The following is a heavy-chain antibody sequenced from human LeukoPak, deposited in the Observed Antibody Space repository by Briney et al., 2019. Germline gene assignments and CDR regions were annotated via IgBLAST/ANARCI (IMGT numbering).Heavy chain of an antibody. CDR2: ISSSGNYI. V-gene: IGHV3-21*01. J-gene: IGHJ3*02. CDR1: GFTFSSYS. D-gene: IGHD2-15*01. CDR3: ARDCGGGSCYGPYDAFDI. Sequence: GGSLRLSCAASGFTFSSYSMNWVRRAPGKGLEWVSSISSSGNYIYYADSVKGRFTISRDNAKNSLYLQMNSLRAEDTAVYYCARDCGGGSCYGPYDAFDIWGQGTMVTVSS.